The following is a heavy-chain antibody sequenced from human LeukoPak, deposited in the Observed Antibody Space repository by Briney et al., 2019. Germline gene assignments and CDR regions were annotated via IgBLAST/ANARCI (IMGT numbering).Heavy chain of an antibody. CDR3: ARRNPLNVLPGAFDI. CDR1: GGSISSYY. CDR2: IYYSGST. D-gene: IGHD1-14*01. J-gene: IGHJ3*02. V-gene: IGHV4-59*08. Sequence: SETLSLTCTVSGGSISSYYWSWIRQPPGKGLEWIGYIYYSGSTNYNPSLKSRVTISVDTSKNQFSLKLSSVTAADTAVYYCARRNPLNVLPGAFDIWGQGTMVTVSS.